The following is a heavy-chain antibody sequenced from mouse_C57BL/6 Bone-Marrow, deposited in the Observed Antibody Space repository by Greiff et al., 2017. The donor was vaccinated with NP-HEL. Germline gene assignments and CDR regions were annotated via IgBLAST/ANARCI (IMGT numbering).Heavy chain of an antibody. J-gene: IGHJ2*01. CDR2: IYPGDGDP. Sequence: VKLMESGAELVKPGASVKISCKASGYAFSSYWLNWVKQRPGTGLEWIGQIYPGDGDPNYNGKFKGKAPLTADNSSSTAYMQLSCLTSEDSAVYFCAMDFPYYYGSSYSYFDYWGQGTTLTVSS. CDR1: GYAFSSYW. D-gene: IGHD1-1*01. V-gene: IGHV1-80*01. CDR3: AMDFPYYYGSSYSYFDY.